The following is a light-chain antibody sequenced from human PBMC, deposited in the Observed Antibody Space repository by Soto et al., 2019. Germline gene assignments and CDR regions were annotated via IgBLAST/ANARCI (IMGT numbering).Light chain of an antibody. CDR1: QSFXSTF. J-gene: IGKJ3*01. V-gene: IGKV3-20*01. Sequence: DIVLTQSPATLSVSPGERATLSCRASQSFXSTFDWYKLKPGQAPRFLXYGASTRDTGIPARCSGSGSGTDFTLTISRMEPEDVAVYYCQQYGSSLFSVGPGTKVEI. CDR2: GAS. CDR3: QQYGSSLFS.